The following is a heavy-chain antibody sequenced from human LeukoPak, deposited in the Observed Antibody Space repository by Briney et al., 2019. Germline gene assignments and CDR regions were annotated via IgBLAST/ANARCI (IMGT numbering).Heavy chain of an antibody. Sequence: PGGSLRLSCAASGFTFSSYAMSWVRRAPGKGLEWVSAISGSGGSTYYADSVKGRFTISRDNSKNTLYLQMNSLRAEDTAVYYCAKVSVLGSSGYYSRSLDYWGQGTLVTVSS. V-gene: IGHV3-23*01. CDR3: AKVSVLGSSGYYSRSLDY. CDR2: ISGSGGST. CDR1: GFTFSSYA. J-gene: IGHJ4*02. D-gene: IGHD3-22*01.